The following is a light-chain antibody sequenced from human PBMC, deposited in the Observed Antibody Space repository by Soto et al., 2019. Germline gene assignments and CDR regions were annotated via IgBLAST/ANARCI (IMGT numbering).Light chain of an antibody. Sequence: QSALTQPPSASGSPGQSVTISCTGTSSDVGGYNYVSWYQQHPGKAPKLMIYEVTKRPSGVPDRFSGSKSGNTASLTVSGLQAEDEADYYCCSYAGSNNLKVFGTWTKLTVL. J-gene: IGLJ1*01. CDR2: EVT. V-gene: IGLV2-8*01. CDR1: SSDVGGYNY. CDR3: CSYAGSNNLKV.